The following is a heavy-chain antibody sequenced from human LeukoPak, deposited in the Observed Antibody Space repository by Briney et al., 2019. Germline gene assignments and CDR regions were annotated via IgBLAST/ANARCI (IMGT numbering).Heavy chain of an antibody. V-gene: IGHV4-4*07. CDR1: GGSISSYY. Sequence: SETLSLTCTVSGGSISSYYWSWIRQPAGKGLEWVGRIYTSWSTNYNPSLKSRVTMSVDTSKNQFSLKLSSVTAADTAVYYCARTSYSSGWYYFDYWGQGTLVTVSS. D-gene: IGHD6-19*01. CDR2: IYTSWST. CDR3: ARTSYSSGWYYFDY. J-gene: IGHJ4*02.